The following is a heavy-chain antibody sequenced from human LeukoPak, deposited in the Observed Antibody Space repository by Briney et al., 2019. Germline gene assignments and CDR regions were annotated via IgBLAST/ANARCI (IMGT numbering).Heavy chain of an antibody. Sequence: GGSLRLSCAASGFSFNSYAMSWVRQAPGKGLEWVSGISATGGSTYHADSVKGRFTFSRDNSKNTLYLQMNSLRAEDTAVYYCAKMKQQLHFDYWGQGTLVTVSS. CDR3: AKMKQQLHFDY. D-gene: IGHD6-13*01. CDR1: GFSFNSYA. J-gene: IGHJ4*02. V-gene: IGHV3-23*01. CDR2: ISATGGST.